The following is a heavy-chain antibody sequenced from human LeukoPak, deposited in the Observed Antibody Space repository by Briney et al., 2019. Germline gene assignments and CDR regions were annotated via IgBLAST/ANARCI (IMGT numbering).Heavy chain of an antibody. V-gene: IGHV3-21*01. CDR1: GFTFSSYS. CDR2: ISSNNDYI. D-gene: IGHD6-13*01. Sequence: GWSLRLSCAASGFTFSSYSMNWVRQAPGKGLEWVSSISSNNDYIYYADSVKGRFTISRDNAKNSLFLQMNSLRAEDTAVYYCARVAVAAAGTDYWGQGTLVTVSS. J-gene: IGHJ4*02. CDR3: ARVAVAAAGTDY.